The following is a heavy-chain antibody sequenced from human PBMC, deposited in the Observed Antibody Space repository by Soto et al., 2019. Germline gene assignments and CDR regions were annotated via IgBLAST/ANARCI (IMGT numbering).Heavy chain of an antibody. V-gene: IGHV4-39*01. Sequence: SSTXSLTCTFSVFSIINSNYYLSWIRQPPGNVLDWIGNIFYRGSTYYNPSLKSRVTMSLGTSREKFSLKMKSVTAAETAMYYCETIAIFGGGKLYGVEVWGQGTTV. D-gene: IGHD3-3*01. J-gene: IGHJ6*01. CDR1: VFSIINSNYY. CDR2: IFYRGST. CDR3: ETIAIFGGGKLYGVEV.